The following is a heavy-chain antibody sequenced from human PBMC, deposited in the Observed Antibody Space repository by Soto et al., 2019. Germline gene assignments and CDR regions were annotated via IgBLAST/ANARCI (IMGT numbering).Heavy chain of an antibody. CDR3: ARDWLTTVVIDAFDI. CDR1: GFTFSSYA. V-gene: IGHV3-30-3*01. J-gene: IGHJ3*02. Sequence: QVQLVESGGGVVQPGRSLRLSCAASGFTFSSYAMHWVRQAPGKGLEWVAVISYDGSNKYYADSVKGRFTISRDNSKNTLYLQMNSLRAEDTAVYYCARDWLTTVVIDAFDIWGQGTMVTVSS. CDR2: ISYDGSNK. D-gene: IGHD4-17*01.